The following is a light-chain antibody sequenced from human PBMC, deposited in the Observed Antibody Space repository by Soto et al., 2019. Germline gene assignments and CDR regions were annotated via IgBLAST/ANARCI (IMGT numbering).Light chain of an antibody. Sequence: DIQMTQSPSSLSASVGDRVTITCQASQDISNYLNWYQQKPGKAPKLLIYDASNLETGVPSRFSGSGSGTDFTFTITSLQPEDIGTYYCQQYKHLITFGQGTRLEIK. V-gene: IGKV1-33*01. J-gene: IGKJ5*01. CDR2: DAS. CDR3: QQYKHLIT. CDR1: QDISNY.